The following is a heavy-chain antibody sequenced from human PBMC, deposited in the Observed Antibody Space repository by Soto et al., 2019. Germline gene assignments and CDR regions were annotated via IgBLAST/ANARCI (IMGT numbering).Heavy chain of an antibody. CDR2: IRSKAYGGTT. CDR1: GLTFGDYA. V-gene: IGHV3-49*04. D-gene: IGHD3-22*01. J-gene: IGHJ4*02. CDR3: TRSVVAFDY. Sequence: PGGSLRLSCTASGLTFGDYAMSWVRQAPGKGLEWVGFIRSKAYGGTTEYAASVKGRFTISRDESKSIAYLQMNSLKTEDTAVYYCTRSVVAFDYWGQGTLVTVS.